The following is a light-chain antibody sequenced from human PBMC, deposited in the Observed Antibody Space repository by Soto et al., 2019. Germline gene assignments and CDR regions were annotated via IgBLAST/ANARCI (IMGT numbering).Light chain of an antibody. J-gene: IGKJ1*01. CDR3: QQYGRT. CDR2: DAS. Sequence: IVLTQSPGTLSLSAVERATLSSRAGQPITTRYLACYQQKPGQALRLLIYDASSRATGDPDKFIDSVSGTDFTLTISRLEPEDFAVYYCQQYGRTFGQGTKVDTK. V-gene: IGKV3-20*01. CDR1: QPITTRY.